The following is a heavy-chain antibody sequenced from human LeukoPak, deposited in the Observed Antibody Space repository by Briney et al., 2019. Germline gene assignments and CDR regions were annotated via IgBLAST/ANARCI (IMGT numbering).Heavy chain of an antibody. J-gene: IGHJ6*03. CDR1: GFTFSVYW. V-gene: IGHV3-7*01. CDR2: MKQDGSEK. D-gene: IGHD3-10*01. CDR3: ARITVIRVAAMDV. Sequence: GGSLRLSCAASGFTFSVYWMGWVRQAPGKGLEWVANMKQDGSEKYYVDSVKGRFTISRDNAKNSLYLQMNSLSSEDTAVYYCARITVIRVAAMDVWGKGTTVTISS.